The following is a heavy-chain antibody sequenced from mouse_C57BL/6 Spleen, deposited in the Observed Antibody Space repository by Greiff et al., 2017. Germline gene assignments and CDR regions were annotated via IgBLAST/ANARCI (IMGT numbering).Heavy chain of an antibody. J-gene: IGHJ2*01. D-gene: IGHD1-1*01. CDR2: INPSSGYT. CDR3: ARGGTTVVATDYLDY. V-gene: IGHV1-4*01. Sequence: VQLQQSGAELARPGASVKMSCKASGYTFTSYTMHWVKQRPGQGLEWIGYINPSSGYTKYNQKFKDKATLTADKSSSTAYMQLSSLTSEDSAVYYCARGGTTVVATDYLDYWGQGTTLTVSS. CDR1: GYTFTSYT.